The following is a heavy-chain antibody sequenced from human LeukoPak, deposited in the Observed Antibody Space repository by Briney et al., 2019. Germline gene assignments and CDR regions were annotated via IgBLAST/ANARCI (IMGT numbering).Heavy chain of an antibody. CDR1: GFSFNDYG. J-gene: IGHJ4*02. CDR2: INWNGDST. D-gene: IGHD4/OR15-4a*01. Sequence: GGSLRLSCAASGFSFNDYGLTWVRQAPGKGLEWVSGINWNGDSTDYADSVKGRFTISRDNAKNSLYLQVNSLRAEDTAVYYCARDTLTENFDYWGQGTLVTVSS. V-gene: IGHV3-20*04. CDR3: ARDTLTENFDY.